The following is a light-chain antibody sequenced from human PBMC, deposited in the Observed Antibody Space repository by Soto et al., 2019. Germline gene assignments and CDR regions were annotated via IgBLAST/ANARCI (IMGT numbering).Light chain of an antibody. CDR1: QRVSSN. V-gene: IGKV3-15*01. CDR2: GVS. Sequence: EIVMTQSPATLSVSPGERATLSCRASQRVSSNLAWYQQKPGQAPRLLIYGVSTRATGIPARFSGSGSGTEFTLTISSLQSEDSAVYYCQQYKNWLALTFGGGTK. J-gene: IGKJ4*01. CDR3: QQYKNWLALT.